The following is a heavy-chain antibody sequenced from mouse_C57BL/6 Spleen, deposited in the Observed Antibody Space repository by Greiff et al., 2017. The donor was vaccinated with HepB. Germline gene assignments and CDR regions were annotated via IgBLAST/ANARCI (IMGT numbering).Heavy chain of an antibody. CDR2: IYPGDGDT. CDR3: ARWGTTVVDY. V-gene: IGHV1-82*01. D-gene: IGHD1-1*01. CDR1: GYAFSSSW. Sequence: QVQLQQSGPELVKPGASVKISCKASGYAFSSSWMNWVKQRPGKGLEWIGRIYPGDGDTNYNGKFKGKATLTADKSSSTAYMQLSSLTSEDSAVYVCARWGTTVVDYWGQGTTLTVSS. J-gene: IGHJ2*01.